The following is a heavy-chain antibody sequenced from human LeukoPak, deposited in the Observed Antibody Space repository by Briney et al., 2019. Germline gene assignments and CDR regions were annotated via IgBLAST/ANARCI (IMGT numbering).Heavy chain of an antibody. D-gene: IGHD3-3*01. Sequence: SETLSLTCTVSGGSISSYYWSWIRQPAGKGLEWIGRIYTSGSTNYNPSLKSRVTMSVDTSKNQFSLKLSSVTAADTAVYYCAGEEWLWSRNWFDPWGQGTLVTVSS. CDR2: IYTSGST. CDR1: GGSISSYY. J-gene: IGHJ5*02. CDR3: AGEEWLWSRNWFDP. V-gene: IGHV4-4*07.